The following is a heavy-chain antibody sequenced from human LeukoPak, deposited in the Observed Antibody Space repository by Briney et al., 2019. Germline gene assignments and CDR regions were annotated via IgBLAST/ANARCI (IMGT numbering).Heavy chain of an antibody. D-gene: IGHD2-15*01. CDR2: IYYSGST. J-gene: IGHJ4*02. Sequence: SETLSLTCTVSGGSISSHYWSWIRQPPGKGLEWIGYIYYSGSTNYNPSLKSRVTISVDTSKNQFSLKLSSVTAADTAVYYCARVHFYCSGGSCPQDYWGQGTLVTVSS. V-gene: IGHV4-59*11. CDR3: ARVHFYCSGGSCPQDY. CDR1: GGSISSHY.